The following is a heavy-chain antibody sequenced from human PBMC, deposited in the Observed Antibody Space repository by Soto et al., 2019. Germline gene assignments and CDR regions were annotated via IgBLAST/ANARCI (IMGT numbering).Heavy chain of an antibody. J-gene: IGHJ4*02. Sequence: AGGSLRLSCAGSGFTFSTYAMTWVRQAPGKGLEWVSEISGSGGSTYYADSVKGRFTISRDNSKNTMYLQMNSLRVEDTAVYYCAKDPTYAYYFDSWGQGTLVTVSS. CDR3: AKDPTYAYYFDS. CDR2: ISGSGGST. CDR1: GFTFSTYA. V-gene: IGHV3-23*01.